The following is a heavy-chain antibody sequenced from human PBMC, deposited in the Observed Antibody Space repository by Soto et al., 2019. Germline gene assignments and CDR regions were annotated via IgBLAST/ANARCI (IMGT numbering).Heavy chain of an antibody. CDR2: IGTSSSYI. V-gene: IGHV3-21*01. CDR3: ARDSVRDHLYYYYGMDV. Sequence: PGGSLRLSXAASGFTFSSYTMNWVRQAPGRGLEWVSSIGTSSSYIYYADSVKGRFTISRDNAKNSLFLQMNSLRADDTAVYYRARDSVRDHLYYYYGMDVWGQGTTVTVS. CDR1: GFTFSSYT. D-gene: IGHD2-21*02. J-gene: IGHJ6*02.